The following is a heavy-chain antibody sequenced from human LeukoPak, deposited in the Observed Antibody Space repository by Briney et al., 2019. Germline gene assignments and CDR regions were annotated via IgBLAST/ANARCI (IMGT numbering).Heavy chain of an antibody. D-gene: IGHD6-19*01. CDR2: ISANDGNT. J-gene: IGHJ4*02. CDR3: ARDPGVLAGPNYFDY. Sequence: GASVKVSCKASGYTFTSYGISWVRQAPGQGLEWMGWISANDGNTDYPQELQGRVTMTTDTSTSTAYMELRSLRSDDTAVYYCARDPGVLAGPNYFDYWGQGTLVTVSS. CDR1: GYTFTSYG. V-gene: IGHV1-18*01.